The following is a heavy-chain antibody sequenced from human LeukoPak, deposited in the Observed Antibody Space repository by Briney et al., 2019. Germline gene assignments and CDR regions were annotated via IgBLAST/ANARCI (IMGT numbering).Heavy chain of an antibody. Sequence: ASVKVSCKASGGTFSSYAISWVRQAPGQGLEWMGGIIPIFGTANYAQKFQGRVTITADESTSTAYMELSSLRSEDTAVYHCAKEGVEDGGISLFDYWGQGTLVTVSS. J-gene: IGHJ4*02. CDR3: AKEGVEDGGISLFDY. V-gene: IGHV1-69*01. D-gene: IGHD4-23*01. CDR1: GGTFSSYA. CDR2: IIPIFGTA.